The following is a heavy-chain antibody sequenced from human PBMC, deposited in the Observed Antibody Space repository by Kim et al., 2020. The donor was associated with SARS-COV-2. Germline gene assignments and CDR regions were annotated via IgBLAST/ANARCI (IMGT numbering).Heavy chain of an antibody. CDR1: GGSFSGYY. CDR3: ARDPRGSPPYYYYGMDV. V-gene: IGHV4-34*01. CDR2: INHSGST. J-gene: IGHJ6*02. Sequence: SETLSLTCVVYGGSFSGYYWSWIRQPPGKGLEWIGEINHSGSTNYNPSLKSRVTISVDTSKNQFSLKVSSVTAADTAVYYCARDPRGSPPYYYYGMDVWGQGTTVTVSS. D-gene: IGHD3-16*01.